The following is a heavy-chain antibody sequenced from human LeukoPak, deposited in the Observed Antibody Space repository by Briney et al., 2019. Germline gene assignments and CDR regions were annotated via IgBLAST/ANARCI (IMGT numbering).Heavy chain of an antibody. J-gene: IGHJ3*02. Sequence: GGSLRLSCAASGFIFSNYGMHWVRQAPGKGLEWVAVIWYDGSNKHYADSVKGRFTISRDNSKNTVYLQMNSLRAEGTAVYYCARGLRNTDTFDIWGQGTMVTVSS. CDR3: ARGLRNTDTFDI. CDR1: GFIFSNYG. V-gene: IGHV3-33*01. CDR2: IWYDGSNK.